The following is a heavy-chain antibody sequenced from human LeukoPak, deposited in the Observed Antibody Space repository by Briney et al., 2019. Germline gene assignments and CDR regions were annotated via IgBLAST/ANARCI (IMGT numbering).Heavy chain of an antibody. CDR1: GGSFSGYY. CDR2: INHSGST. V-gene: IGHV4-34*01. Sequence: SETLSLTCAVYGGSFSGYYWSWIRQPPGKGLEWIGEINHSGSTNYNPSLKSRVTISVDTSKNQFSLKLSSVTAADTAVYYGARGRQVLYYFDYWGQGTLVTVSS. D-gene: IGHD2-15*01. CDR3: ARGRQVLYYFDY. J-gene: IGHJ4*02.